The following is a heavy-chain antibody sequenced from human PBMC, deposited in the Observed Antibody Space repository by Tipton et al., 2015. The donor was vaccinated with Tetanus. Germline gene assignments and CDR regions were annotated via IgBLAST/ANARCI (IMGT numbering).Heavy chain of an antibody. CDR3: AKLKSRGDSSAIEH. CDR2: VSASSNT. CDR1: GFLISSYA. Sequence: SLRLSCAGSGFLISSYAMNWVRQVPGEGLEWVSGVSASSNTNYADSVDGRFTISRDNAKNTMYLQMNSLRAEDTASYYCAKLKSRGDSSAIEHWGQGALVTVSS. D-gene: IGHD2-21*02. V-gene: IGHV3-23*01. J-gene: IGHJ4*02.